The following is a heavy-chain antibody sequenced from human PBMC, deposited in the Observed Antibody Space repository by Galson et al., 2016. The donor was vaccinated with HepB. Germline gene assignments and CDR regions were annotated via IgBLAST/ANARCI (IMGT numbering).Heavy chain of an antibody. CDR1: GFTFSNYG. CDR3: VKDNDHYLFDL. J-gene: IGHJ4*02. CDR2: ISYDGSLK. V-gene: IGHV3-30*18. Sequence: SLRLSCAASGFTFSNYGMHWVRQAPGKGLEWVAVISYDGSLKYYGDSGKGRFTISRDNSKNTLSLQMNSLRAEDTAVYYCVKDNDHYLFDLWGQGTLVTVSS. D-gene: IGHD2-21*01.